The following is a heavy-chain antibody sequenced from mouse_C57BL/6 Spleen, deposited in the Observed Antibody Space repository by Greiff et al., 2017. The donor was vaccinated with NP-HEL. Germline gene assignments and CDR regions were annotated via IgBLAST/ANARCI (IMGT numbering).Heavy chain of an antibody. CDR3: AIPPLHYHGSSYGFAY. J-gene: IGHJ3*01. Sequence: VQLQQPGAELVKPGASVKVSCKASGYTFTSYWMHWVKQRPGQGLEWIGRIHPSDSDTNYNQKFKGKATLTVDKSSSQAYMQLSTLTSEDSAVYYCAIPPLHYHGSSYGFAYWGQGTLVTGSA. CDR2: IHPSDSDT. D-gene: IGHD1-1*01. CDR1: GYTFTSYW. V-gene: IGHV1-74*01.